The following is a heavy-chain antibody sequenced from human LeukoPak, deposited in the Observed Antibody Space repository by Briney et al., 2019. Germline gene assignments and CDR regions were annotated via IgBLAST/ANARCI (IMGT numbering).Heavy chain of an antibody. Sequence: PSETLSLTCTVSGGSISSSSCYWGWIRQPPGKGLEWIGCIYYSRNTYSNPSRQSRVTISIDTSQNHFSLKLSTVAASATAVYSRVRDCDYVWGSPIDYWAQGTLVTVSS. J-gene: IGHJ4*02. CDR1: GGSISSSSCY. V-gene: IGHV4-39*07. CDR3: VRDCDYVWGSPIDY. CDR2: IYYSRNT. D-gene: IGHD3-16*01.